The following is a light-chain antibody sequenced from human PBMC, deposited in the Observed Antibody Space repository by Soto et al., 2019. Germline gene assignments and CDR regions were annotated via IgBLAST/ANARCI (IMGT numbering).Light chain of an antibody. V-gene: IGKV3-20*01. CDR2: GAS. CDR3: QQYGSSPHSFT. Sequence: EIVLTQSPGTLSLSPGERATLSCRASQSVSSSYLAWYQQKPGQAPRLLIYGASSRATGIPARFSGSGSGTDFTLTISRLEPEDFAVYYCQQYGSSPHSFTCGPGTKVDIK. J-gene: IGKJ3*01. CDR1: QSVSSSY.